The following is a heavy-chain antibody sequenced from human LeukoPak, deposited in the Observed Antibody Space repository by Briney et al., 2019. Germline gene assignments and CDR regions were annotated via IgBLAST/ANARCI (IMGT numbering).Heavy chain of an antibody. D-gene: IGHD6-19*01. CDR1: GFSFSSYA. J-gene: IGHJ4*02. CDR3: ANLEWLVPLSGY. V-gene: IGHV3-23*01. CDR2: ISGSGDST. Sequence: GGSLRLFCAASGFSFSSYAMSWVRQAPGKGLEWVSAISGSGDSTYYADSVKGRFTISRDNSKNTLYLQMNSLRAEDTAVYYCANLEWLVPLSGYWGQGTLVTVSS.